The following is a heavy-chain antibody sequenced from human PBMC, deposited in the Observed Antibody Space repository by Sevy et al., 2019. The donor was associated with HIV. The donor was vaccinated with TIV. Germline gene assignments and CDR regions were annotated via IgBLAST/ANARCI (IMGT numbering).Heavy chain of an antibody. CDR2: IIPILGTV. Sequence: VKVSCKASGGTFSTYGISWVRQAPGQGPEWMGGIIPILGTVNYAQKFQGRVTITADESTMTSYMELSSLRSEDTAVYYCARGGGNGWYYFDYWGQETLVTVSS. J-gene: IGHJ4*02. CDR3: ARGGGNGWYYFDY. CDR1: GGTFSTYG. V-gene: IGHV1-69*13. D-gene: IGHD6-19*01.